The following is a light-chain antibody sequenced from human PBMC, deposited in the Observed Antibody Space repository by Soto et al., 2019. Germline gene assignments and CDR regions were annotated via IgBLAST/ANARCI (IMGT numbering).Light chain of an antibody. V-gene: IGLV2-11*01. CDR1: SSDVGGYNY. CDR3: CSYAGTYTLGV. J-gene: IGLJ3*02. Sequence: QSALTQPRSVSGSPGQSVTISCTGTSSDVGGYNYVSWYQQHPGKAPKVMIYDVSKRPSGVPDRFSGSKSGNTASLTISGLQADYEADYYCCSYAGTYTLGVFGGGTKLTVL. CDR2: DVS.